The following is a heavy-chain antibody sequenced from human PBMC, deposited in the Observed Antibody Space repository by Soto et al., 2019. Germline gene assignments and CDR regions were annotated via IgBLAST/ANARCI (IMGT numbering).Heavy chain of an antibody. J-gene: IGHJ4*02. CDR2: IDPSDSYT. CDR3: ARQATRGYTYAKYYFEY. Sequence: GESLKISCQASGYKFTSNWLSWVRQVPGKGLEWVGRIDPSDSYTKYSPSFQGRVTITTDKSISTVYLQWDSLQASDTAMYYCARQATRGYTYAKYYFEYWGQGTLVTVS. D-gene: IGHD5-18*01. CDR1: GYKFTSNW. V-gene: IGHV5-10-1*01.